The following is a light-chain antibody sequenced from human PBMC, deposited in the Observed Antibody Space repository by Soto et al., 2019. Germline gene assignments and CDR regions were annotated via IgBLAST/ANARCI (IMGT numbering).Light chain of an antibody. CDR3: QQYGNLPLT. CDR1: EDITNS. J-gene: IGKJ2*01. Sequence: DIYMAQSPSSLSASVGDRVTITCQASEDITNSLNWYQQKPGKAPKLLIYDASSLETGVPLRFTGGGSGTNFTFTISGLQPEDIASYYCQQYGNLPLTFGQGTMVEFK. V-gene: IGKV1-33*01. CDR2: DAS.